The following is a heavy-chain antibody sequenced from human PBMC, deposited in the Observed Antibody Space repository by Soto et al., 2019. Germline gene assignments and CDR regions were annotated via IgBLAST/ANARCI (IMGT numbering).Heavy chain of an antibody. CDR2: IYYSGST. CDR1: GGSISSGDYY. J-gene: IGHJ5*02. V-gene: IGHV4-30-4*01. D-gene: IGHD3-10*01. Sequence: QVQLQESGPGLVKPSQTLSLTCTVSGGSISSGDYYWSWIRQPPGKGLEWIGYIYYSGSTYYNPSLNSRVTISVDTSKNQFSLKLSSVTAADTAVYYCARDPGYYGSGSYYVRFDPWGHGTLVTVSS. CDR3: ARDPGYYGSGSYYVRFDP.